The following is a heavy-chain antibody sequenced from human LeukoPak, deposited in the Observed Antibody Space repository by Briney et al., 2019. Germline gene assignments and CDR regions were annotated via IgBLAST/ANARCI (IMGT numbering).Heavy chain of an antibody. Sequence: GGSLRLSCAASGFTFSAYGMTWVRQAPGKGLEWVSSITGSGDGAYYADSVKGRFTFSRDNSKKTVYLQMSSLITDDTGVYYCTTALNFDILTGLYQPIAAFDVWGQGTLVTVSS. CDR2: ITGSGDGA. V-gene: IGHV3-23*01. CDR3: TTALNFDILTGLYQPIAAFDV. J-gene: IGHJ3*01. D-gene: IGHD3-9*01. CDR1: GFTFSAYG.